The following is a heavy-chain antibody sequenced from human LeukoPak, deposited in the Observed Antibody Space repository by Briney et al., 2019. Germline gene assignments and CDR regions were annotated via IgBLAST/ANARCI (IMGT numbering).Heavy chain of an antibody. CDR3: ARDTHWEPGDY. J-gene: IGHJ4*02. Sequence: PGGSLRLSCAASGFTVSSNYMSWVRQAPGKGLEWVSYISSSGSTIYYADSVKGRFTISRDNAKNSLYLQMNSLRAEDTAVYYCARDTHWEPGDYWGQGTLVTVSS. CDR2: ISSSGSTI. V-gene: IGHV3-11*04. CDR1: GFTVSSNY. D-gene: IGHD1-26*01.